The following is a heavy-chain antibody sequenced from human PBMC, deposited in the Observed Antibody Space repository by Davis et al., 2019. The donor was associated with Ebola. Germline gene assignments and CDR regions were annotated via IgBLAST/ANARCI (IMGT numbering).Heavy chain of an antibody. Sequence: ASVKVSCKASGYTFTNYYMHWVRQAPGQGLEWMGMINPNDGRTIYAQKFQGRVTVTRDTSTTTVYMDLSSLRSDDTALYYCTTPGGQDSGYDVFVIWGQGTMVTVSS. V-gene: IGHV1-46*03. J-gene: IGHJ3*02. D-gene: IGHD5-12*01. CDR3: TTPGGQDSGYDVFVI. CDR1: GYTFTNYY. CDR2: INPNDGRT.